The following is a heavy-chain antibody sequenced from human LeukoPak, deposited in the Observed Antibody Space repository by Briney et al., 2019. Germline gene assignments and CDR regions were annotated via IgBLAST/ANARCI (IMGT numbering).Heavy chain of an antibody. V-gene: IGHV3-66*01. CDR2: IYSGGST. J-gene: IGHJ6*02. D-gene: IGHD3-9*01. CDR3: ARDSGYFDWLFNYYYGMDV. CDR1: GFTVSSNY. Sequence: PGGSLRLSCAASGFTVSSNYMSWVRQAPGKGLEWVSVIYSGGSTYADSVKGRFTISRDNSKNTLYLQMNSLRAEDTAVYCCARDSGYFDWLFNYYYGMDVWGRGTTVTVSS.